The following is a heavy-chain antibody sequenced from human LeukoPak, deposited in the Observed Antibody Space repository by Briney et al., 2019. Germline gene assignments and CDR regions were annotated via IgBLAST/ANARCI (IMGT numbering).Heavy chain of an antibody. CDR1: GGSISSGGYS. J-gene: IGHJ4*02. CDR3: AREDSSGYAFDY. CDR2: IYHSGST. Sequence: PSQTLSLTCAVSGGSISSGGYSWSWIRQPPGKGLEWIGYIYHSGSTYHNPSLKSRVTISVDRSKNQFSLKLSSVTAADTAVYYCAREDSSGYAFDYWCQGTLVTVSS. V-gene: IGHV4-30-2*01. D-gene: IGHD3-22*01.